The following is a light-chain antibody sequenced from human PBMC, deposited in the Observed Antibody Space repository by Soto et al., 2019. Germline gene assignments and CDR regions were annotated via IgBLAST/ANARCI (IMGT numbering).Light chain of an antibody. Sequence: QTVVTQPPSVSGAPGQRVTISCTGSSSNIGAGYDVHWYQQLPGTAPKLLIYGNSNRPSGVPDRFSGSKSGTSASLAITGLQAEDEADYYCSSYTAGGTIFGTGTKVTVL. J-gene: IGLJ1*01. CDR1: SSNIGAGYD. V-gene: IGLV1-40*01. CDR2: GNS. CDR3: SSYTAGGTI.